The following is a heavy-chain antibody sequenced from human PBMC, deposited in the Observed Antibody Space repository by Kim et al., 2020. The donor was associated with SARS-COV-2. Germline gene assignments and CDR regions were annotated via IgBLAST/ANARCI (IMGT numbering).Heavy chain of an antibody. D-gene: IGHD6-13*01. V-gene: IGHV3-64D*09. CDR3: VKSGGGIAAAGTH. J-gene: IGHJ4*02. Sequence: YADSVKGRFTISRDNSKNTLYLQMSSLRAEDTAVYYCVKSGGGIAAAGTHWGQGTLVTVSS.